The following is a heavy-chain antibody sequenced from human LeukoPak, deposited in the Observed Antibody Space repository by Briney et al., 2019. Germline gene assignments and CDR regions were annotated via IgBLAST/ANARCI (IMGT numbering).Heavy chain of an antibody. V-gene: IGHV3-21*01. D-gene: IGHD5-24*01. J-gene: IGHJ6*03. CDR2: ISSSGNYI. Sequence: SGGSLRLSCAASGFTFSNAWMSWVRQAPGKGLDWVSSISSSGNYIYYADSVKGRFTISRDNAKNSLYLQMNSLRADDTAVYYCARLLEPATGYYMDVWGKGTTVTISS. CDR1: GFTFSNAW. CDR3: ARLLEPATGYYMDV.